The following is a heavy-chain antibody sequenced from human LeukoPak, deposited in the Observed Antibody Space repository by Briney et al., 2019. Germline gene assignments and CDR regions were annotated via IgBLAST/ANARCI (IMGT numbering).Heavy chain of an antibody. Sequence: GGSLRLSCAASGFTFSSYSMNWVRQAPGKGLEWVSSISSSSSYIYYADSVKGRFTISRDNAKNSLYLQMNSLRAEDTAVYYCARDLKEDMYYFDYWGQGTLVTVSS. CDR3: ARDLKEDMYYFDY. J-gene: IGHJ4*02. V-gene: IGHV3-21*01. CDR2: ISSSSSYI. CDR1: GFTFSSYS. D-gene: IGHD2-15*01.